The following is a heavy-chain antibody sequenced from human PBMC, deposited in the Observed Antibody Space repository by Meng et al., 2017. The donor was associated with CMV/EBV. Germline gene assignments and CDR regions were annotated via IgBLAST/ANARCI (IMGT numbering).Heavy chain of an antibody. CDR1: GFTFSSYW. V-gene: IGHV3-74*01. Sequence: ETLSLTCAASGFTFSSYWIHWVRQAPGKGLVWVSRINSDGSSTSYADSVKGRFTTSRDNAKNTLYLQMNSLRAEDTAVYYCARDKVGSGSYYFDAFDIWGQGTMVTVSS. CDR3: ARDKVGSGSYYFDAFDI. CDR2: INSDGSST. J-gene: IGHJ3*02. D-gene: IGHD3-10*01.